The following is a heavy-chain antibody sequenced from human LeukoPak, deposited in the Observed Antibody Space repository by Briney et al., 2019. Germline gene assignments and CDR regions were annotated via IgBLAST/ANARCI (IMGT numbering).Heavy chain of an antibody. CDR1: GYSFTNYW. CDR3: ARDYYDSSGSDAFDI. J-gene: IGHJ3*02. D-gene: IGHD3-22*01. Sequence: LGESLKISCKGSGYSFTNYWISWVRQMPGKGLEWMGKIDPSDSYATYSPSFQGHVTISADKSITTAYLQWGSLKASDTAMYYCARDYYDSSGSDAFDIWGQGTMVTVYS. V-gene: IGHV5-10-1*01. CDR2: IDPSDSYA.